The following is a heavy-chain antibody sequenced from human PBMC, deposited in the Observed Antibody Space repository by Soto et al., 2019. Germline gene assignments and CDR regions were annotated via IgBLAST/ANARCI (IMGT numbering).Heavy chain of an antibody. V-gene: IGHV3-33*01. Sequence: PGGSLRLSCAASGFTFSSYGMHWVRQAPGKGLEWVAVIWYDGSNKYYADSVKGRFTISRDNSKNTLYLQMNSLRAEDTDVYYCAREVRPKTEYSKSWYVPSGYYYYGMDVWGQWTTVSVSS. CDR3: AREVRPKTEYSKSWYVPSGYYYYGMDV. CDR2: IWYDGSNK. CDR1: GFTFSSYG. D-gene: IGHD6-13*01. J-gene: IGHJ6*02.